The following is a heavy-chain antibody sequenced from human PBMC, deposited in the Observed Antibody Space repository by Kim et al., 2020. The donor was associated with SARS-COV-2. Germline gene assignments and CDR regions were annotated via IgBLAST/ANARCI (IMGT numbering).Heavy chain of an antibody. CDR1: GFTFSSYG. CDR3: AKGGWFGELRGYFDY. D-gene: IGHD3-10*01. Sequence: GGSLRLSCAASGFTFSSYGMHWVRQAPGKGLEWVAVISYDGSNKYYADSVKGRFTISRDNSKNTLYLQMNSLRAEDTAVYYCAKGGWFGELRGYFDYWGQGTLVTVSS. J-gene: IGHJ4*02. V-gene: IGHV3-30*18. CDR2: ISYDGSNK.